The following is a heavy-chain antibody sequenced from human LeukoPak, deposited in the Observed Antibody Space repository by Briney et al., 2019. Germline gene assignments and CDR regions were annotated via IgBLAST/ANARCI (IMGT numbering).Heavy chain of an antibody. J-gene: IGHJ4*02. CDR3: ARDPEGSGCYFDY. Sequence: GASLKVSCKASGYTFTSYFMHWVRQAPGQGLEWMGIINPSGGSTSYAQKFQGRVTMTRDTSTSMVYMELTSLRSEDTAVYYCARDPEGSGCYFDYWGQGTLVTVSS. CDR2: INPSGGST. D-gene: IGHD6-19*01. V-gene: IGHV1-46*01. CDR1: GYTFTSYF.